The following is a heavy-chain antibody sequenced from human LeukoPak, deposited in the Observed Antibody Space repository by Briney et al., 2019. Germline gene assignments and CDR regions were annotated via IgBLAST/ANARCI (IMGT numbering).Heavy chain of an antibody. CDR2: IYTSGST. J-gene: IGHJ6*03. Sequence: PSETLSLTCTVSGGSISSYYWSWIRQPAGKGLEWIGRIYTSGSTNYNPSLKSRVTMSVDTSKNQFSLKLSSVTAADTAVYYCAREVVRAKDYYYYMDVWGKGTTVTVSS. CDR1: GGSISSYY. CDR3: AREVVRAKDYYYYMDV. V-gene: IGHV4-4*07. D-gene: IGHD1-26*01.